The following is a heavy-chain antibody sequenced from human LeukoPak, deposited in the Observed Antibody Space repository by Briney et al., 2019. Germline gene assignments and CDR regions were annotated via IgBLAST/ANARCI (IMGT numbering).Heavy chain of an antibody. V-gene: IGHV4-59*01. CDR1: GGSISSYY. D-gene: IGHD3-3*01. CDR3: ARIKEVGDAFDI. CDR2: IYYSGST. J-gene: IGHJ3*02. Sequence: SETLSLTCTASGGSISSYYWSWLRQPPGKGLEWIGYIYYSGSTNYNPSLKSRVTISVDTSKNQFSLKLSSVPAADTSVYYCARIKEVGDAFDIWGQGTMVTVSS.